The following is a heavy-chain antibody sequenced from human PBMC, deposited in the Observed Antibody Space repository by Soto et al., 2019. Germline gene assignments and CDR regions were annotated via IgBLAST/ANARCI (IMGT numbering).Heavy chain of an antibody. J-gene: IGHJ6*02. Sequence: GGSLRLSCAASGFTFSSYAMHWVRQAPGKGLEWVAVISYDGSNKYYADSVKGRFTISRDNSKNTLYLQMNSLRAEDTAVYYCARDFVTDASNFWSGYYTGRYYYYYGMDVWGQGTTVTVSS. D-gene: IGHD3-3*01. V-gene: IGHV3-30-3*01. CDR1: GFTFSSYA. CDR3: ARDFVTDASNFWSGYYTGRYYYYYGMDV. CDR2: ISYDGSNK.